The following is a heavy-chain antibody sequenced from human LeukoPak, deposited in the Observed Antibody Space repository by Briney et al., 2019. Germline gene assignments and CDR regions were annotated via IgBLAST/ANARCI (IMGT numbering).Heavy chain of an antibody. CDR1: GYTFTGYY. V-gene: IGHV1-2*02. Sequence: ASVKVSCKASGYTFTGYYMPWVGQAPGQGLEWMGWINPNSGGANYAQKFQGRVTMTRDTSISTAYMEVSRLTSDDTAVYYCARDYATGGYYSDYWGQGTLVTVS. D-gene: IGHD3-22*01. CDR3: ARDYATGGYYSDY. CDR2: INPNSGGA. J-gene: IGHJ4*02.